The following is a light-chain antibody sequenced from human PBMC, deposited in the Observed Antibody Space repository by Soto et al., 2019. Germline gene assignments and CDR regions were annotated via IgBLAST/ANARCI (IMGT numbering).Light chain of an antibody. Sequence: QAVVTQPPSVSAAPGQKVTISCSGRSSNIGNNYVSWYRQLPGTAPKLLIYDNNKRPSGIPDRFSGSKSGTSATLGITGLQTGDEADYYCGTWDSSLSVGVFGTGTKLTVL. V-gene: IGLV1-51*01. J-gene: IGLJ1*01. CDR3: GTWDSSLSVGV. CDR2: DNN. CDR1: SSNIGNNY.